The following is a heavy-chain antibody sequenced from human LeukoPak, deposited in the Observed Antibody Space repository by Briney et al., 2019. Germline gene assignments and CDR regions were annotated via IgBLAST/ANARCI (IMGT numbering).Heavy chain of an antibody. D-gene: IGHD3-22*01. Sequence: ASVKVSCKASGYTFTGYYMHWVRQAPGQGLEWMGWINPNSGGTNYARKFQGRVTMTRDTSISTAYMELSRLRSDDTAVYYCARTTYYYDRFDYWGQGTLVTVSS. V-gene: IGHV1-2*02. CDR2: INPNSGGT. J-gene: IGHJ4*02. CDR1: GYTFTGYY. CDR3: ARTTYYYDRFDY.